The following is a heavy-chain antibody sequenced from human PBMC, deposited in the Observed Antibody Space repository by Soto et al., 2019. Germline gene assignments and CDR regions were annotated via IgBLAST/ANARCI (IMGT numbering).Heavy chain of an antibody. J-gene: IGHJ4*02. D-gene: IGHD2-15*01. CDR2: IIPIFGTA. Sequence: ASVKVSCKASGGTFSSYAISWVRQAPGQGLEWMGGIIPIFGTANYAQKFQGRVTITADESTSTAYMELSSLRSEDTAVYYCAREVYCSGGSCRMVLWGQGTLVTVSS. CDR1: GGTFSSYA. CDR3: AREVYCSGGSCRMVL. V-gene: IGHV1-69*13.